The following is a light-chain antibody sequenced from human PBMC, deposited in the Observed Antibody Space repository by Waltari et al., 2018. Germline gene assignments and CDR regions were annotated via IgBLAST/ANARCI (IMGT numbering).Light chain of an antibody. Sequence: EIVLTQPPGTLSLSPGESATLSCRASQSVTSSHLAWYQQKPGQAPRLLIYGASSRATAIPDRFSGSGSRTDFTLTISRLEAEDFAVYYCQQYGSSPRTFGQGTKVEIK. CDR3: QQYGSSPRT. V-gene: IGKV3-20*01. J-gene: IGKJ1*01. CDR2: GAS. CDR1: QSVTSSH.